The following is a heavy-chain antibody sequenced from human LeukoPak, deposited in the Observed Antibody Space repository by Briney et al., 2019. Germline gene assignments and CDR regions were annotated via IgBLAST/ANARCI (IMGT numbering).Heavy chain of an antibody. CDR3: ARMGENSGSYFPFDY. V-gene: IGHV1-8*03. J-gene: IGHJ4*02. CDR1: GYTFTSYG. CDR2: MNPNSGNT. D-gene: IGHD1-26*01. Sequence: GASVKVSSKASGYTFTSYGINWVRQATGQGLEWMGWMNPNSGNTGYAQKFQGRVTITRNTSISTAYMELSSLRSEDTAVYYCARMGENSGSYFPFDYWGQGTLVTVSS.